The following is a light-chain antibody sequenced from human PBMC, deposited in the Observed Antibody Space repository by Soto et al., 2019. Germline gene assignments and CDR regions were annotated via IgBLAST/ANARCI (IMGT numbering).Light chain of an antibody. V-gene: IGKV3-15*01. CDR1: QSVSSN. CDR3: QQYNIWPLT. CDR2: DAS. J-gene: IGKJ4*01. Sequence: EIMMKPSPGTPSVLPGGKTNPSFRGRQSVSSNLAWYQQKSGQAPRLLIYDASTRATGIPTRFIVSGSGTEFTLTITGLQSEDFAVYYCQQYNIWPLTFGGGTKVDIK.